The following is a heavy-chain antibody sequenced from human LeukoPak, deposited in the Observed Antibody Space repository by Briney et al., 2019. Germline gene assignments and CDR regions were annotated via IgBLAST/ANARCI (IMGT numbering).Heavy chain of an antibody. J-gene: IGHJ4*02. CDR1: GGSFSGYY. Sequence: PSEALPLTCAVYGGSFSGYYWSWIRQPPGKGLEWIGEINHSGSTNYNPSLKSRVTISVDTSKNQFSLKLSSVTAADAAVYYCARGAHTRSTMVRGVIDYWGQGTLVTVSS. D-gene: IGHD3-10*01. CDR2: INHSGST. CDR3: ARGAHTRSTMVRGVIDY. V-gene: IGHV4-34*01.